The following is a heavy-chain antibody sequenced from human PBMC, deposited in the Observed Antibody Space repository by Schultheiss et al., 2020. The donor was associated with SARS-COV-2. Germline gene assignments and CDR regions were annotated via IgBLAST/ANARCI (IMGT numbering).Heavy chain of an antibody. CDR1: GGTFSSYA. V-gene: IGHV1-69*13. D-gene: IGHD3-22*01. Sequence: SVKVSCKASGGTFSSYAISWVRQAPGQGLEWMGGIIPIFGTANYAQKFQGRVTITADESTSTAYMELSSLRSEDTAVYYCASSATYYYDSSGYGYFDLWGRGTLVTVSS. J-gene: IGHJ2*01. CDR2: IIPIFGTA. CDR3: ASSATYYYDSSGYGYFDL.